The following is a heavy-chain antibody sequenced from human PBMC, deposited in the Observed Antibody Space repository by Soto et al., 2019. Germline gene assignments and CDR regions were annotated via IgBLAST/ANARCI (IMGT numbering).Heavy chain of an antibody. CDR2: ISGSGGST. D-gene: IGHD2-21*02. CDR3: AKYCSGGNSECSDY. J-gene: IGHJ4*02. CDR1: GFTFSSYA. V-gene: IGHV3-23*01. Sequence: EVQLLESGGGLVQPGGSLRLSCAASGFTFSSYAMSWVRQAPGKGLEWVSAISGSGGSTYYADSVKGRFTISRDNSKNMLDRQMNGLRAKDTALYYGAKYCSGGNSECSDYCGQGSQVTVYS.